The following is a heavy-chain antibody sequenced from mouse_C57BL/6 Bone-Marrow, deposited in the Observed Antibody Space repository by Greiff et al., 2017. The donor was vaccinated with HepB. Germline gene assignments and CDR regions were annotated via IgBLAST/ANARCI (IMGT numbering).Heavy chain of an antibody. Sequence: VQLQQSGPGLVKPSQSLSLTCSVTGYSITSGYYWNWIRQFPGNKLEWMGYISYDGSNNYNPSLKNRISITRDTSKNQFFLKLNSVTTEDTATYYCARADYGSPMDYWGQGTSVTVSS. CDR3: ARADYGSPMDY. CDR1: GYSITSGYY. CDR2: ISYDGSN. V-gene: IGHV3-6*01. D-gene: IGHD1-1*01. J-gene: IGHJ4*01.